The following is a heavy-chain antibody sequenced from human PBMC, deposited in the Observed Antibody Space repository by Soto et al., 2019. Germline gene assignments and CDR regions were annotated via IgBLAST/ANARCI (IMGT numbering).Heavy chain of an antibody. CDR3: ARESSYYDSSGSWPRGWFDP. J-gene: IGHJ5*02. CDR1: GVTFSSYA. CDR2: IIPNFGTA. D-gene: IGHD3-22*01. Sequence: ASVKVSCKASGVTFSSYAISWVRQAPGQGLEWMGGIIPNFGTANYAQKFQGRVTITADESTSTAYMELSSLRSEDTAVYYCARESSYYDSSGSWPRGWFDPWGQGTLVTVSS. V-gene: IGHV1-69*13.